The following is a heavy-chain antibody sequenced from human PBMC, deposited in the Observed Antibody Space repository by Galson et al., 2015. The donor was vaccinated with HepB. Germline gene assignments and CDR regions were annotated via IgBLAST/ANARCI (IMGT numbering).Heavy chain of an antibody. CDR3: ARPNVDCSSTSCYAPYYYYGMDV. D-gene: IGHD2-2*01. J-gene: IGHJ6*02. CDR1: GFTFSSYA. V-gene: IGHV3-30*04. Sequence: LRLSCAASGFTFSSYAMHWVRQAPGKGLEGVAVISYDGSNKYYADSVKGRFTISRDNSKNTLYLQMNSLRAEDTAVYYCARPNVDCSSTSCYAPYYYYGMDVWGQGTTVTVSS. CDR2: ISYDGSNK.